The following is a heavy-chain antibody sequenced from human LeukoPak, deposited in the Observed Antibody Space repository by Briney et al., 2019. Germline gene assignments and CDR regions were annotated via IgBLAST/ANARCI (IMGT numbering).Heavy chain of an antibody. CDR1: GGSISGSSYY. CDR2: IYYSGST. J-gene: IGHJ4*02. V-gene: IGHV4-39*07. Sequence: PSETLSLTCTVSGGSISGSSYYWGWIRQPPGKGLEWIGSIYYSGSTNYNPSLKSRVTISVDKSKNQFSLKLSSVTAADTAVYYCARVFMGFDYWGQGTLVTVSS. CDR3: ARVFMGFDY. D-gene: IGHD3-10*01.